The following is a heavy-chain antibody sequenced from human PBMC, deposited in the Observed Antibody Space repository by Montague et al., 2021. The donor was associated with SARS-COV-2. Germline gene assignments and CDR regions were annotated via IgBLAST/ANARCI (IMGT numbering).Heavy chain of an antibody. D-gene: IGHD6-13*01. CDR3: ARDLYSSSWPGNWFDP. CDR1: GFTFSNCS. V-gene: IGHV3-48*02. Sequence: SLRLSCAASGFTFSNCSMNWVRQAPGKGLEWVSYISSSSTTIYYADSVKGRFTISRDNAKNSLYLQMNSLRDEDTAVYYCARDLYSSSWPGNWFDPWGQGTLVTVSS. J-gene: IGHJ5*02. CDR2: ISSSSTTI.